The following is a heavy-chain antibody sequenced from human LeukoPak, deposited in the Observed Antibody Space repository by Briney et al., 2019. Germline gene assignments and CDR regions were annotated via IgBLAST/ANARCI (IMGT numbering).Heavy chain of an antibody. V-gene: IGHV3-7*01. D-gene: IGHD3-3*01. Sequence: GGSLRLSCAASGLTFSGYWMTWVRRAPGKGREYVDNLRPDGSDKYYADSVKGRFTISRDHAKNSLYLQMNGLRADDPAIYYCARDAYDDASESWGQGTLVTVSS. J-gene: IGHJ5*02. CDR2: LRPDGSDK. CDR1: GLTFSGYW. CDR3: ARDAYDDASES.